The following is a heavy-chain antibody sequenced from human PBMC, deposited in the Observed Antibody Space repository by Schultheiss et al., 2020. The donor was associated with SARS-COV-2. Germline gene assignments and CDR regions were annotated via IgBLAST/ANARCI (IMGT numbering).Heavy chain of an antibody. CDR1: GYTFTSYY. D-gene: IGHD2-8*01. CDR3: ARAQNRHCSTIICPFDY. V-gene: IGHV1-46*01. Sequence: ASVKVSCKASGYTFTSYYMHWVRQAPGQGLEWMGIINPSGGSTSYAQKFQGRVTMTRDTSTSTVYMELSSLRSDDTAVFYCARAQNRHCSTIICPFDYWGQGALVTVSS. J-gene: IGHJ4*02. CDR2: INPSGGST.